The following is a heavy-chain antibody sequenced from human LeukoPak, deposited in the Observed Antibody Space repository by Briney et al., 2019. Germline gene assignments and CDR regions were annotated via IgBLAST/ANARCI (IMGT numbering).Heavy chain of an antibody. D-gene: IGHD2-2*01. CDR3: ARANFLYCSSSTCLFDY. Sequence: ASVTVSCKASGYTFTDYYMHWVRQAPGQGFEWMGWINPNDGDTNYAQKFQGRVTMTRHTSISTAHMEVSRLRSDDTAVYYCARANFLYCSSSTCLFDYWGQGTLVTVSS. V-gene: IGHV1-2*02. CDR1: GYTFTDYY. J-gene: IGHJ4*02. CDR2: INPNDGDT.